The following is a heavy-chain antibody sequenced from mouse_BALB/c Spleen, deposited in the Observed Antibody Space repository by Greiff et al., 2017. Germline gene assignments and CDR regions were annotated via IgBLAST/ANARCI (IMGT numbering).Heavy chain of an antibody. V-gene: IGHV14-4*02. CDR3: NGRYRYDYAMDY. J-gene: IGHJ4*01. CDR2: IDPENGDT. Sequence: VQLKQSGAELVRSGASVKLSCTASGFNIKDYYMHWVKQRPEQGLEWIGWIDPENGDTEYAPKFQGKATMTADTSSNTAYLQLSSLTSEDTAVYYCNGRYRYDYAMDYWGQGTSVTVSS. D-gene: IGHD2-14*01. CDR1: GFNIKDYY.